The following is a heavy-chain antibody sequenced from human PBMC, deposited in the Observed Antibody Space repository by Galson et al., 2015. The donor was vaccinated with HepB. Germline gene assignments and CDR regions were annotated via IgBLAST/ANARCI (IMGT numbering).Heavy chain of an antibody. CDR3: ARGPYCGTDCPYAFDI. CDR2: MNPNSGNT. J-gene: IGHJ3*02. V-gene: IGHV1-8*02. CDR1: GGTFNSYA. D-gene: IGHD2-21*01. Sequence: SVKVSCKASGGTFNSYAINWVRQAPGQGLEWMGWMNPNSGNTGYAQKFQGRVTMTRNTSISTAYMELSSLRSEDTAVYYCARGPYCGTDCPYAFDIWGQGTMVTVSS.